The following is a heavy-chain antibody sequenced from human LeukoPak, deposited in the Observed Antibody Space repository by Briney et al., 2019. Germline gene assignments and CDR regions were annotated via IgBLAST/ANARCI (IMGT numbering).Heavy chain of an antibody. CDR1: GGSISSGGSY. D-gene: IGHD6-13*01. CDR3: ARAGSSWYFFDS. V-gene: IGHV4-31*11. J-gene: IGHJ4*02. CDR2: IYYSGST. Sequence: SQTLSLTCDVSGGSISSGGSYWSWIRQHPGKGLEWIGYIYYSGSTYYNPSLKSRVTISVDTSKNQFSLKLSSVTAADTAVYYCARAGSSWYFFDSWGQGTLVTVSS.